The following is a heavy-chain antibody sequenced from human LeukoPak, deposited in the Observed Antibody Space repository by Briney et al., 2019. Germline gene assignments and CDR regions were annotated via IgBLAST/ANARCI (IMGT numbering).Heavy chain of an antibody. CDR2: ISAYNGNT. CDR1: GYTFTSYG. J-gene: IGHJ4*02. D-gene: IGHD3-22*01. Sequence: GASVKVSCKASGYTFTSYGISWVRQAPGQGLEWMGWISAYNGNTNYAQKLQGRVTMTTDTSTSTAYMELRSLRSDDTAVYYCARVPTGSYYDSSGYKGGTVFDYWGQGTLVTVSS. CDR3: ARVPTGSYYDSSGYKGGTVFDY. V-gene: IGHV1-18*01.